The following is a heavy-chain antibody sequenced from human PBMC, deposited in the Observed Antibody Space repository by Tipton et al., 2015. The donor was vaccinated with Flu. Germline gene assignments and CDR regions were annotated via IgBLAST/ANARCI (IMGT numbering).Heavy chain of an antibody. CDR2: ISGSGGST. D-gene: IGHD3-22*01. CDR1: GFTFSSYA. J-gene: IGHJ4*02. V-gene: IGHV3-23*01. CDR3: AKGGYYYDSSGYYSPAPHDY. Sequence: SLRLSCAASGFTFSSYAMSWVRQAPGKGLEWVSAISGSGGSTYYADSVKGRFTISRDNSKNTLYLQMNSLRAEDTAVYYCAKGGYYYDSSGYYSPAPHDYWGQGTLVTVSS.